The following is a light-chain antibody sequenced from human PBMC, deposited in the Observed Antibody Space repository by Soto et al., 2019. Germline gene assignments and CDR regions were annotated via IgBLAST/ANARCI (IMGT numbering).Light chain of an antibody. V-gene: IGKV1-9*01. CDR2: AAS. CDR1: QGISTY. J-gene: IGKJ5*01. CDR3: QQLNSYPIT. Sequence: DSQLTQSPSFLSASVGDRVTITCRASQGISTYLAWYQQKPGKAPKLLIYAASTLQSGVPSRFSGSGSGTDFTLTISSLQPEDFATYYCQQLNSYPITFGQGTRLEIK.